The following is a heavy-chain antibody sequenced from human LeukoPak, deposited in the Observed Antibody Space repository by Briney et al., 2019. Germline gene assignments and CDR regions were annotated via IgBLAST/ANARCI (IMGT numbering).Heavy chain of an antibody. CDR2: IGTTGDVR. J-gene: IGHJ4*02. V-gene: IGHV3-48*03. D-gene: IGHD4-23*01. CDR3: ARGETHDC. CDR1: GFTASHYD. Sequence: PGGSLRLSCAASGFTASHYDMNWVRQAPRKGLEWVSYIGTTGDVRYYADSVKGRFTISRDNTKNSVYLQMNNLRAEDTAVYYCARGETHDCWGQGTLVIVSS.